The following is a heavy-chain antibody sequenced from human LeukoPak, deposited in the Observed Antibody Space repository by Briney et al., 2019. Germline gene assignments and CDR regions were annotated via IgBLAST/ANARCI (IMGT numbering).Heavy chain of an antibody. V-gene: IGHV3-69-1*01. CDR1: GFTLSTYA. CDR3: ARETIVDGDFDY. D-gene: IGHD1-14*01. CDR2: ISSSRNI. J-gene: IGHJ4*02. Sequence: PGGSLRLSCTASGFTLSTYAMSWVRQAPGKGLQWIASISSSRNIFYADSLKGRFTISKDNAKSSLYLQLNSLRAEDTAVYYCARETIVDGDFDYWGQGTLVTVSS.